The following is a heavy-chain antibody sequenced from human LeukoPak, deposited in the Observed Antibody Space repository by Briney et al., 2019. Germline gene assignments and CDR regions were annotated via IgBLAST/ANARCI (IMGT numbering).Heavy chain of an antibody. J-gene: IGHJ6*02. CDR3: AKDTDIEMRYGMDV. V-gene: IGHV3-9*01. D-gene: IGHD2-15*01. CDR2: ISWNSGSI. CDR1: GFTFDDYA. Sequence: PGGSLRLSCAASGFTFDDYAMHWVRQAPGKGLEWVSGISWNSGSIGYADSVKGRFTISRDNAKNSLYLQMNSLRAEDTALYYCAKDTDIEMRYGMDVWGQGTTVTVSS.